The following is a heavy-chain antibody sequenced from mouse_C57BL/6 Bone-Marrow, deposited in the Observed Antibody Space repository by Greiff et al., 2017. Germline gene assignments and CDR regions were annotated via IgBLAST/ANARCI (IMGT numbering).Heavy chain of an antibody. V-gene: IGHV1-19*01. D-gene: IGHD1-1*01. J-gene: IGHJ2*01. CDR3: EKVGEPFKVY. CDR2: INPYNGGT. CDR1: GYTFTDYY. Sequence: VQLQQSGPVLVKPGASVKMSCKASGYTFTDYYMNWVKQSHGQSLEWIGVINPYNGGTSYNQKFKGKATLTVDKSSSTAYMELHSLTSEDAAVYYCEKVGEPFKVYWGQGTTLTGSS.